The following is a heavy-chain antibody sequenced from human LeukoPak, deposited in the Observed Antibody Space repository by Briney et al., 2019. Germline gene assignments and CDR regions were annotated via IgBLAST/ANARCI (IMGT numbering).Heavy chain of an antibody. V-gene: IGHV3-74*01. Sequence: GGSLRLSCAASGFTFSRYWKHWVRQAPGKGLEWVSRINPDGSTTTYADSVKGRFTISRDNAKNTVYLQMSSLRAEDTAVYYCARDTATRFQFSPVDYWGQGTLVTVSS. D-gene: IGHD2-2*01. CDR1: GFTFSRYW. CDR3: ARDTATRFQFSPVDY. J-gene: IGHJ4*02. CDR2: INPDGSTT.